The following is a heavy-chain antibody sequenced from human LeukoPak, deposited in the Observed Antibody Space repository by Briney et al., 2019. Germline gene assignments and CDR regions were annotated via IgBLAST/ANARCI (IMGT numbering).Heavy chain of an antibody. D-gene: IGHD1-26*01. CDR1: GYTFTSYG. CDR3: AREGNRSSDSSASYPLDY. CDR2: MNPHSGNT. Sequence: GASVKVSCKASGYTFTSYGISWVRQAPGQGLEWMGWMNPHSGNTGYAQKFQGRVTITRNSSISTAYMELSSLRSEDTAVYYCAREGNRSSDSSASYPLDYWGQGTLVTVSS. J-gene: IGHJ4*02. V-gene: IGHV1-8*03.